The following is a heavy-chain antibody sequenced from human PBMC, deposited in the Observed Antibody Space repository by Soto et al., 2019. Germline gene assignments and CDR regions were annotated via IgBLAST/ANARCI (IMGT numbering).Heavy chain of an antibody. CDR1: GGTFSSYT. CDR2: IIPILGIE. V-gene: IGHV1-69*02. Sequence: QVQLVQSGAEVKKPGSSVKVSCKASGGTFSSYTISWVRQAPGQGLEWMGRIIPILGIENYAQKFQGRVTITADESTTTSYMELTSLRSEDTAMYYCARYRAAGPDYWGQGTLVTVSS. D-gene: IGHD6-13*01. CDR3: ARYRAAGPDY. J-gene: IGHJ4*02.